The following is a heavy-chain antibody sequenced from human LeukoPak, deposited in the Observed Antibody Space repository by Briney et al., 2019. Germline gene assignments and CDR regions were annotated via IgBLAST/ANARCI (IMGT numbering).Heavy chain of an antibody. J-gene: IGHJ4*02. Sequence: GGSLRLSCAASGLTFSRYWMSGVRPAPGRGLAWVANIYQDGSEEYYVESVKGRFTISRDNAKSSLYLQMNSLRAEDTAVYYCARDTSTLNYDILTGYSNFDYWGQGTVVTASS. CDR1: GLTFSRYW. D-gene: IGHD3-9*01. CDR3: ARDTSTLNYDILTGYSNFDY. CDR2: IYQDGSEE. V-gene: IGHV3-7*01.